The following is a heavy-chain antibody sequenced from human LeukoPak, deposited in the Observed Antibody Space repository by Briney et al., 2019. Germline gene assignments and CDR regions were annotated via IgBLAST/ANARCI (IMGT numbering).Heavy chain of an antibody. CDR3: AGGAGVITGTTPTNY. J-gene: IGHJ4*02. D-gene: IGHD1-20*01. Sequence: GASVKVSCKASGYTFTGYYMHWVRQAPGQGLDWMGWINPNSGGTNYAHKLQGWVNMTRETSISTAYMELSRLRSDDTAVYYCAGGAGVITGTTPTNYWGQGTLVSVSS. CDR1: GYTFTGYY. V-gene: IGHV1-2*04. CDR2: INPNSGGT.